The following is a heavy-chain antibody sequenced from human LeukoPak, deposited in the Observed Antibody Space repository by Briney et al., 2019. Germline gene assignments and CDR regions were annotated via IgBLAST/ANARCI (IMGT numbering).Heavy chain of an antibody. D-gene: IGHD6-13*01. CDR1: GYSFTNYW. V-gene: IGHV5-51*01. CDR3: ARHDEYSSSWV. J-gene: IGHJ4*02. Sequence: GESPKISCKGSGYSFTNYWIGWVRQMAGKSLEWMGIIYTGDSGTRYSPSFQGQGTIISRNSIRTTYLQWSSLKASDTTMNYCARHDEYSSSWVWGQGTLVSVST. CDR2: IYTGDSGT.